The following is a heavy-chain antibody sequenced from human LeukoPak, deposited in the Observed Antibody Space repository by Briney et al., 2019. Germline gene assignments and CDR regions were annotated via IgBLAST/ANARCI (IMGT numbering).Heavy chain of an antibody. D-gene: IGHD1-26*01. CDR2: IGRRGDT. V-gene: IGHV3-13*01. Sequence: GGSLRLSCAVSGFTFSAYDMHWVRQPTGEGLEWVSAIGRRGDTNYSDSLEDRFSIFREDTANSLYLQINSLGDGDTAVYYCAREVVDTFSCGWYFDLWGRGTLVTVS. CDR3: AREVVDTFSCGWYFDL. CDR1: GFTFSAYD. J-gene: IGHJ2*01.